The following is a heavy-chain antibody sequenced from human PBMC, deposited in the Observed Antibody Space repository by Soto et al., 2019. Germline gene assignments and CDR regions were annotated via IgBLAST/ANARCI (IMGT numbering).Heavy chain of an antibody. J-gene: IGHJ4*02. Sequence: EVQLVESGGGLVQPGGSLRLSCAASGFTFSSYEMNWVRQAPGQGLEWVSYISTSGSTIYYADSVRGRFTISRDNAKNSLYLQMNSLRAEDTAVYYCARSVPTRYCSGGRCPLYFDYWGQGTLVTVSS. V-gene: IGHV3-48*03. CDR3: ARSVPTRYCSGGRCPLYFDY. D-gene: IGHD2-15*01. CDR2: ISTSGSTI. CDR1: GFTFSSYE.